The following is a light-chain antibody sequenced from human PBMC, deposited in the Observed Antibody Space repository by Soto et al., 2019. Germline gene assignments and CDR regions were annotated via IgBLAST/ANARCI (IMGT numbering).Light chain of an antibody. CDR1: QSVGSN. J-gene: IGKJ1*01. CDR3: QQYNNWPPDRT. Sequence: EIVMTQSPATLSVSPGERATLSCRASQSVGSNLAWYQQKPGQAPRLLIYGASTRATGIPARFSGSGSGTEFTLTISHLQSEDFAIYFCQQYNNWPPDRTFGQGTKVEIK. V-gene: IGKV3-15*01. CDR2: GAS.